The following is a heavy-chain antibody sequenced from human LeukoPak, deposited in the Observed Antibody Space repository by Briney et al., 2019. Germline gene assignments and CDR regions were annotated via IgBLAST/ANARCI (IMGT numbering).Heavy chain of an antibody. Sequence: ASVKVSCKASGYTFTGYYMHWVRQAPGQGLEWMGWINPNSGGTNYAQKFQGRVTMTRDTSISTAYMELSRLRSDDTAVYYCARDRGVLIIRDYYYSIDVWGKGTTVTVSS. D-gene: IGHD3-10*01. CDR1: GYTFTGYY. J-gene: IGHJ6*03. CDR3: ARDRGVLIIRDYYYSIDV. CDR2: INPNSGGT. V-gene: IGHV1-2*02.